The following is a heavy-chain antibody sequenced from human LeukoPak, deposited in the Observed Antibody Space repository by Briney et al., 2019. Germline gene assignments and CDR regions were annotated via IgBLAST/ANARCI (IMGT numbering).Heavy chain of an antibody. CDR1: GFTFSDYE. V-gene: IGHV3-74*01. Sequence: PGGSLRLSCTASGFTFSDYEMDWVRQAPGKGLVWVSRISSDGTNTYYADSVKGRFSISRDNAKNTLYLQMNSLRAEDTAMYYCARVYYYYYMDVWGRGTTVTVSS. J-gene: IGHJ6*03. CDR3: ARVYYYYYMDV. CDR2: ISSDGTNT.